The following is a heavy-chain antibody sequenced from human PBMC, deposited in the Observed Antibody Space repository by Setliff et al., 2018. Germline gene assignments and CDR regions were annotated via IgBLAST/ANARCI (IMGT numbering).Heavy chain of an antibody. Sequence: LSLTCTVSGGSISSGSYYWSWIRQPAGKGLEWIGHIYTSGSTNYNPSLKSRVTISVDTSKNQFSLKLSSVTAADTAVYYCAREQSNYDFWSGYYGSYYYYMDVWGKGTTVTVSS. J-gene: IGHJ6*03. CDR3: AREQSNYDFWSGYYGSYYYYMDV. D-gene: IGHD3-3*01. V-gene: IGHV4-61*09. CDR2: IYTSGST. CDR1: GGSISSGSYY.